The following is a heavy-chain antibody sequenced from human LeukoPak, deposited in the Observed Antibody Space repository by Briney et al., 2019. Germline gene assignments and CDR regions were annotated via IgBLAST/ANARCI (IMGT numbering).Heavy chain of an antibody. D-gene: IGHD3-10*01. CDR3: ARDDYGSGSWNDY. CDR2: IIWSGGST. Sequence: GRSLRLSCAASGFTFDDYGMSWVRQAPGRGLEWVSGIIWSGGSTGYVDSVKGRFTISRDNAKNSLYLQMDSLRADDTALYYCARDDYGSGSWNDYWGQGTLVTVSS. CDR1: GFTFDDYG. V-gene: IGHV3-20*04. J-gene: IGHJ4*02.